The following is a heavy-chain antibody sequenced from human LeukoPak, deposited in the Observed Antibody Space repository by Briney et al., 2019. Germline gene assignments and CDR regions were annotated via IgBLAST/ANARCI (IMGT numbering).Heavy chain of an antibody. CDR3: ARDSPSMVRRVVIYENYYYYGMEV. V-gene: IGHV1-18*04. Sequence: ASVKVSCKASGYTFTSYGISWVRQAPGQGLEWMGWISAYNGNTNYAQKLQGRVTMTTDTSTSTAYMELRSLRSDDTAVYYCARDSPSMVRRVVIYENYYYYGMEVWGQGTTVTVSS. D-gene: IGHD3-10*01. CDR1: GYTFTSYG. J-gene: IGHJ6*02. CDR2: ISAYNGNT.